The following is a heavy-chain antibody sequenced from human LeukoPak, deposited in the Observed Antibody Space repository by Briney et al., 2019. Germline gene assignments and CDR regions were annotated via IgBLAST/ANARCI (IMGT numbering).Heavy chain of an antibody. CDR2: MYYSGST. V-gene: IGHV4-59*08. CDR1: GGSISSYY. D-gene: IGHD6-19*01. J-gene: IGHJ6*02. CDR3: ARSIVVAGVISDFYYYGMDV. Sequence: SETLSLTCTVSGGSISSYYWSWIRQPPGKGLEWIGCMYYSGSTNYNPSLKSRVTISLHTSRKQFSLRLTSVTAADTAVYYCARSIVVAGVISDFYYYGMDVWGQGTTVTVSS.